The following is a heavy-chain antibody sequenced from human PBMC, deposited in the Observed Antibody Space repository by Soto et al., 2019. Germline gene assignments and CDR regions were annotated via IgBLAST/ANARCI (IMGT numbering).Heavy chain of an antibody. CDR2: IWYDGSNK. D-gene: IGHD5-18*01. CDR1: GFTFSSYG. J-gene: IGHJ4*02. V-gene: IGHV3-33*01. CDR3: ARDRGYSYGYPSDY. Sequence: GGSLRLSCAASGFTFSSYGMHWVRQAPGKGLEWVAVIWYDGSNKYYAVSVKGRFTTSRDNSKNTLYLQMNSLRAEDTAVYYCARDRGYSYGYPSDYWGQGTLVTVSS.